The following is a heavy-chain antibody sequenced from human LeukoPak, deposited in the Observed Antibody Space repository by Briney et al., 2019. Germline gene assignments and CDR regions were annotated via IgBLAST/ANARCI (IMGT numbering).Heavy chain of an antibody. D-gene: IGHD4-11*01. CDR1: GFTLSYYW. V-gene: IGHV3-74*01. CDR2: ISSDGSTT. CDR3: ARRSVGTTPYYFDY. Sequence: GGSLRLSCAASGFTLSYYWMEWVRQVPGKGLVWVSRISSDGSTTNYADSVKGRFTISRDNAKNTLYLQMNSLGAEDTAVYYCARRSVGTTPYYFDYWGQGTLVTVSS. J-gene: IGHJ4*02.